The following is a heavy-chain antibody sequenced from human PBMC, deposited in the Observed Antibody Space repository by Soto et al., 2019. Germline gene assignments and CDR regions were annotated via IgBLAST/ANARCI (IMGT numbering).Heavy chain of an antibody. CDR3: ARKEYDFWSGYYLFDY. J-gene: IGHJ4*02. V-gene: IGHV1-8*01. D-gene: IGHD3-3*01. CDR2: MNPNSGNT. CDR1: GYTFTSYD. Sequence: QVQLVQSGAEVKKPGASVKVSCKASGYTFTSYDINWVRQATGQGLEWMGWMNPNSGNTDYAQKFQGRVTMTRNTSISTAYMELSSLRSEDTAVYYCARKEYDFWSGYYLFDYWGQGTLVTVSS.